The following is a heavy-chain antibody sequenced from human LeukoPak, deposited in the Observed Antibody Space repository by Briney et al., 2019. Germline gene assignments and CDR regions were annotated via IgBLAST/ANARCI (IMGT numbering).Heavy chain of an antibody. Sequence: SETLSLTCAVYGGSFSGHYWSWIRQPPGKGLEWIGEINHSGSTNYNPSLKSRVTISVDTSKNQFSLKLSSVTAADTAVYYCARAQRDSSGSFDPWGQGTLVTVSS. CDR3: ARAQRDSSGSFDP. CDR2: INHSGST. CDR1: GGSFSGHY. D-gene: IGHD3-22*01. J-gene: IGHJ5*02. V-gene: IGHV4-34*01.